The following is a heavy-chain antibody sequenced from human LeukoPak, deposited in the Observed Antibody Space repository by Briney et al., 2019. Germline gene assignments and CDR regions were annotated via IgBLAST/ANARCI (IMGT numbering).Heavy chain of an antibody. J-gene: IGHJ6*02. D-gene: IGHD3-3*01. CDR3: ARVGYYDFWSGYSFYYYYGMDV. Sequence: PGGSLRLSCAASGFTFSSYWMHWVRQAPGKGLVWVSRINSDGSSTSYADSVKGRFTISRDNAKNTPYLQMNSLRAEDTAVYYCARVGYYDFWSGYSFYYYYGMDVWGQGTTVTVS. CDR1: GFTFSSYW. V-gene: IGHV3-74*01. CDR2: INSDGSST.